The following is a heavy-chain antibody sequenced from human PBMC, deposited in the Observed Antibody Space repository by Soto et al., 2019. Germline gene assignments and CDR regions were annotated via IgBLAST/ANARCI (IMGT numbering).Heavy chain of an antibody. V-gene: IGHV4-30-2*01. D-gene: IGHD6-25*01. CDR3: ASLLVDSATGYFDH. CDR2: IYHSGSN. Sequence: QLQLQESGSGLLKSAQTLSLTCAVSGGSIVNGTYSWTWLRQPPGKALEWIGHIYHSGSNYFNPSRTSRVTLSVDRSKNHVALNMRSVTAADTAVYYCASLLVDSATGYFDHWCQGTLVTVSS. CDR1: GGSIVNGTYS. J-gene: IGHJ4*02.